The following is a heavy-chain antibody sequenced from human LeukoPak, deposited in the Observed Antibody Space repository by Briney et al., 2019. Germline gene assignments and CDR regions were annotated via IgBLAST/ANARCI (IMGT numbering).Heavy chain of an antibody. CDR2: IFYSEST. J-gene: IGHJ5*02. V-gene: IGHV4-39*07. Sequence: SETLSLTCTVSGGSISSSSYYWGWIRQAPGKGLEWIGSIFYSESTYYNPSLKSRVTISVDTSKNQFSLKLSSVTAADTAMYYCARDGATAVSCFDPWGQGTLVIVSS. D-gene: IGHD4-23*01. CDR1: GGSISSSSYY. CDR3: ARDGATAVSCFDP.